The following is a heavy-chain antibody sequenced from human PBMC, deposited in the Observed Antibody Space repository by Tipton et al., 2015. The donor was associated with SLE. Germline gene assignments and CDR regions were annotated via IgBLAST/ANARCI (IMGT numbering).Heavy chain of an antibody. Sequence: QSGPEVKQPGSSVKVSCKASGGSFNNHAVSWVRQAPGEGLEWLGGIVPLFRSTDYAQKFQGRLTISADESTSTVYMELRSLRSEDTAVYYCARDNIAAGAFDYWGPGSLVTVSS. CDR2: IVPLFRST. CDR3: ARDNIAAGAFDY. CDR1: GGSFNNHA. D-gene: IGHD6-25*01. J-gene: IGHJ4*02. V-gene: IGHV1-69*01.